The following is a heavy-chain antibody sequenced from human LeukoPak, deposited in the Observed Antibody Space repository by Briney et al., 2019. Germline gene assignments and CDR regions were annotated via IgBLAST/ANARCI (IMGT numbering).Heavy chain of an antibody. Sequence: GGSLRLSCTASGFTFGDFSMSWVRQAPGKGLEWVGFIRNKRHGDTAEYAASVRGRCTISRDDSKSIAYLQMNSLETEDTAVHYCARGAVNDHGDGQYFQHWGQGTLVTVSS. CDR2: IRNKRHGDTA. J-gene: IGHJ1*01. V-gene: IGHV3-49*04. D-gene: IGHD4-17*01. CDR1: GFTFGDFS. CDR3: ARGAVNDHGDGQYFQH.